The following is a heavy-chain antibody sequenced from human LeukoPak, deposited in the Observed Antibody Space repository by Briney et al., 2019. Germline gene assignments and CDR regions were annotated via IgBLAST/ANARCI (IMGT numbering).Heavy chain of an antibody. Sequence: GGSLRLSCAASGFTFSSYSMNWVRQAPGKGLEWVSSISSSSSYIYYADSVKGRFTISRDNAKNSLYLQMNSLRAEDTAVYYCARDKIAAAGTDFYYGMDVWGQGTTVTVSS. V-gene: IGHV3-21*01. CDR1: GFTFSSYS. D-gene: IGHD6-13*01. J-gene: IGHJ6*02. CDR3: ARDKIAAAGTDFYYGMDV. CDR2: ISSSSSYI.